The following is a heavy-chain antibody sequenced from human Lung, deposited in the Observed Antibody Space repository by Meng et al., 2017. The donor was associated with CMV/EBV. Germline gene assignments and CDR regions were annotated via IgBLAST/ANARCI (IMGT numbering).Heavy chain of an antibody. CDR2: IYYSGST. Sequence: SETLSLTCAVSGGSSSSYYWSWIRQPPGKRLEWIGYIYYSGSTSYNPSLKSRVTISVDTSKNQFSLKLSFVTAADTAVYYCARGSGYYGSGSYYARYYYGMDVWGQGTTVTVSS. CDR3: ARGSGYYGSGSYYARYYYGMDV. CDR1: GGSSSSYY. V-gene: IGHV4-59*01. J-gene: IGHJ6*02. D-gene: IGHD3-10*01.